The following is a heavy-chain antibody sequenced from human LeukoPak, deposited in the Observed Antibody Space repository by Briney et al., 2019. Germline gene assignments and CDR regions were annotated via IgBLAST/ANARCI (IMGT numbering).Heavy chain of an antibody. V-gene: IGHV5-51*01. CDR3: ARSDYDYVWGSYRNNFDY. D-gene: IGHD3-16*02. CDR2: IYPGDSDT. Sequence: GESLKISFQGSGYSFTSYWIGWVRPMPGKGLEWMGIIYPGDSDTRYSPSFQGQVTISADKSISTAYLQWSSLKASDTAMYYCARSDYDYVWGSYRNNFDYWGQGTLVTVSS. J-gene: IGHJ4*02. CDR1: GYSFTSYW.